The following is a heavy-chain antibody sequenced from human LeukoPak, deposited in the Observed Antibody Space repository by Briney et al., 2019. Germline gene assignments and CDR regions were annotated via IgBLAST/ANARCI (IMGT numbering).Heavy chain of an antibody. CDR3: ARARIGDSSGYYG. J-gene: IGHJ4*02. CDR1: GYTFTSYG. Sequence: ASVKVSCKASGYTFTSYGITWVRQAPGQGLEWMGWISAYNGNTNYAQKLQGRVTTTTDTSTSTAYMELRSLRSDDTAVYYCARARIGDSSGYYGWGQGTLVTVSS. V-gene: IGHV1-18*01. D-gene: IGHD3-22*01. CDR2: ISAYNGNT.